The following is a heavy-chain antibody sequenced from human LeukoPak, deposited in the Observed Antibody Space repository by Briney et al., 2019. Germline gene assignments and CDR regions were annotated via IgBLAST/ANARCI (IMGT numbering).Heavy chain of an antibody. CDR1: GFTFSSYA. Sequence: GGSLRLSRAASGFTFSSYAMSWVRQAPGKGLEWVSAISGSGGSTYYADSVKGRFTISRDNSKNTLYLQMNSLRAEDTAVYYCAKTGLKQRPYNYFDYWGQGTLVTVSS. CDR2: ISGSGGST. J-gene: IGHJ4*02. D-gene: IGHD6-25*01. CDR3: AKTGLKQRPYNYFDY. V-gene: IGHV3-23*01.